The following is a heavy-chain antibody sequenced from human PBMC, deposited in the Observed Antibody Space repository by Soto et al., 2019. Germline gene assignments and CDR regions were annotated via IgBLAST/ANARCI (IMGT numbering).Heavy chain of an antibody. V-gene: IGHV3-48*01. CDR2: ISLSSANI. Sequence: EVQLVESGGGLVQPGGSLRLSCAASGFSLYNYAMDWVRQAPGQGLEWVSYISLSSANIHYADSVRGRFTVSRDNAKNSLYLQMNSLRAEDTAVYYGVREPSRGNEWARYVGLWGRGTLVTVSS. CDR1: GFSLYNYA. J-gene: IGHJ2*01. D-gene: IGHD1-1*01. CDR3: VREPSRGNEWARYVGL.